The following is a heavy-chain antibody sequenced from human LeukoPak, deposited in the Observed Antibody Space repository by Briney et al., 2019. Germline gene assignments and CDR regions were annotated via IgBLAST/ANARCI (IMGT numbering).Heavy chain of an antibody. Sequence: GGSLRLSCAASGFTFSSYAMSWVRQAPGKGLEWVSAISGSGGSTYYADSVKGRFTISRDNSKNTLYLQMNSLRAEDTAVYYCAKWPLGYCSSTSCYNGNYYYYGMDVWGQGATVTVSS. CDR2: ISGSGGST. J-gene: IGHJ6*02. CDR3: AKWPLGYCSSTSCYNGNYYYYGMDV. CDR1: GFTFSSYA. D-gene: IGHD2-2*02. V-gene: IGHV3-23*01.